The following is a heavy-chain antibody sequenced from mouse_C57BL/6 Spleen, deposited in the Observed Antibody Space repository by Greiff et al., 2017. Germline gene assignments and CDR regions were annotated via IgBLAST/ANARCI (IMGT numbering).Heavy chain of an antibody. CDR3: ARLGILGGYFDV. V-gene: IGHV1-80*01. Sequence: QVQLKESGAELVKPGASVKISCKASGYAFSSYWMNWVKQRPGKGLEWIGQIYPGDGDTNYNGKFKGKATLTADKSSSTAYMQLSSLTSEDSAVDFCARLGILGGYFDVWGTGTTVTVSS. CDR1: GYAFSSYW. J-gene: IGHJ1*03. CDR2: IYPGDGDT.